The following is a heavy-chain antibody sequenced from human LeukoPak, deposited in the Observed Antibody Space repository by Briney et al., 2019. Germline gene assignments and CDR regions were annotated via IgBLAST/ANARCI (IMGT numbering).Heavy chain of an antibody. Sequence: GGSLRLSCAASGFIFSDYYMTWIRQAPGKGLEWVSYIGPSGSTIFYADSVKGRFTISRDNSKKSLYLEVNSLRAEDTAVYFCARCTGSYSYYFDYWGQGSLVTVSS. CDR3: ARCTGSYSYYFDY. J-gene: IGHJ4*02. D-gene: IGHD1-26*01. V-gene: IGHV3-11*04. CDR1: GFIFSDYY. CDR2: IGPSGSTI.